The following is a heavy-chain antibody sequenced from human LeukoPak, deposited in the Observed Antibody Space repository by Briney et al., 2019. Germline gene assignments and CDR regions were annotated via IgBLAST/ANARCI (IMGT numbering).Heavy chain of an antibody. CDR1: GFTFDDYA. V-gene: IGHV3-9*01. D-gene: IGHD6-13*01. CDR3: AKDIAAAGTHSFDI. J-gene: IGHJ3*02. Sequence: GGSLRLSCAASGFTFDDYAMHWVRQASGKGLEWVSGISWNSGSIGYADSVKGRFTISRDNAKNSLYLQMNSLRAEDTALYYCAKDIAAAGTHSFDIWGQGTMATVSS. CDR2: ISWNSGSI.